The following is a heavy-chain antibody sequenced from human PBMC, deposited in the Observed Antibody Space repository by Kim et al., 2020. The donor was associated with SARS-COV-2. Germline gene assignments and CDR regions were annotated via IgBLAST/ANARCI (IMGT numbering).Heavy chain of an antibody. D-gene: IGHD3-10*01. CDR2: INHSGRT. CDR3: ARRLSNTSGSGRHYCDL. V-gene: IGHV4-34*01. Sequence: SETLSLTCAVYGGSFSGYYWNWIRQPPGKGLEWIGEINHSGRTNYNPSLKSRVTISVDTSKNQFSLKLTSVTAADTAVYYCARRLSNTSGSGRHYCDLWG. J-gene: IGHJ2*01. CDR1: GGSFSGYY.